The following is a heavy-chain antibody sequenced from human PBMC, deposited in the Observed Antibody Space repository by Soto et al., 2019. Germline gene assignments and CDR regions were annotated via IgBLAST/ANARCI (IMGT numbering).Heavy chain of an antibody. J-gene: IGHJ6*02. D-gene: IGHD6-13*01. CDR2: IYPGDSDT. CDR3: ARTSAAGKYYYGMDV. CDR1: GYSFTKYW. V-gene: IGHV5-51*01. Sequence: GESLKISCKGSGYSFTKYWIGWVRQMPGKVLEWMAIIYPGDSDTRYSPSFQGQVTISADKSISTAYLQWSSLKASDTAMYYCARTSAAGKYYYGMDVWGQGTTVTVSS.